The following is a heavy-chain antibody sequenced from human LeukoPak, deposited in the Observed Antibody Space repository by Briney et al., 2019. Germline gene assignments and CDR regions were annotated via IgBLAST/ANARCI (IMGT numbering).Heavy chain of an antibody. CDR2: ISGSGCTT. J-gene: IGHJ3*02. D-gene: IGHD3-16*01. CDR3: AKDPPAVMANAFHI. V-gene: IGHV3-23*01. CDR1: GFTFSSWG. Sequence: GGSLRLSCAASGFTFSSWGMIWVRQAPGKGLEWVSRISGSGCTTYYAASAKGRFTISSGNFKNTLYPQMNRLRGHDPAVYSCAKDPPAVMANAFHIWGQGTMVTVS.